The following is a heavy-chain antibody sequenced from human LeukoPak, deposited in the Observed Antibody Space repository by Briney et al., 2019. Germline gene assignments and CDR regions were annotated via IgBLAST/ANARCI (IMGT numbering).Heavy chain of an antibody. V-gene: IGHV1-2*06. D-gene: IGHD3-22*01. CDR2: INPNSGGT. CDR3: AVDKNYYDSSGYYHSSGGYDY. Sequence: ASVEVSCKASGYTFTGYYMHWVRQAPGQGLEWMGRINPNSGGTNYAQKSQGRVTMTRDTSISTAYMELSRLRSDDTAVYYCAVDKNYYDSSGYYHSSGGYDYWGQGTLVTVSS. CDR1: GYTFTGYY. J-gene: IGHJ4*02.